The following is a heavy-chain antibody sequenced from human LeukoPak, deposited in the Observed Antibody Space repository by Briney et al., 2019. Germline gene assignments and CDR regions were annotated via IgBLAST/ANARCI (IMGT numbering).Heavy chain of an antibody. CDR1: GGSISSSSYF. Sequence: SETLSLTCSVSGGSISSSSYFWSWIRQPPGKGLEWIGYIYYSGSTKYNPSLESRVTMSVDTSKNQFSLKLSSVTSADTAVYYCARGVSYSGSNFEYWGQGTLVTVSS. D-gene: IGHD1-26*01. CDR2: IYYSGST. V-gene: IGHV4-61*01. J-gene: IGHJ4*02. CDR3: ARGVSYSGSNFEY.